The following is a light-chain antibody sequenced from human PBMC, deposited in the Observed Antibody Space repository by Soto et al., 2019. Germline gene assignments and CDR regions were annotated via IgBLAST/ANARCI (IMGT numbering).Light chain of an antibody. CDR1: QSFSSN. J-gene: IGKJ2*01. CDR2: GAS. V-gene: IGKV3-15*01. Sequence: EIVMTQSPSTLSVSPGERATLSCRASQSFSSNLAWYQQKPGQAPRLLFNGASTRATGIPVRFSASGTGTELTLTIINLQSEDVAVSYCQQYNDWTRGYTFGQGTKLEIK. CDR3: QQYNDWTRGYT.